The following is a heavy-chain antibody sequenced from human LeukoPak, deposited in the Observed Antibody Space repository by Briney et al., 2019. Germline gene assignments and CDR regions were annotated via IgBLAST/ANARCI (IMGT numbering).Heavy chain of an antibody. CDR2: ISSAGTTT. D-gene: IGHD3-9*01. CDR3: VRTYYDSLTAYYSYFDL. CDR1: GFTFSSYS. Sequence: GGSLRLSCAASGFTFSSYSMNWARQAPGKGLEWVAFISSAGTTTYYADSVKGRFTISRDYSKTSLYLQMNSLRGDDTAVYYCVRTYYDSLTAYYSYFDLWGQGSLVTVTS. J-gene: IGHJ4*02. V-gene: IGHV3-30*03.